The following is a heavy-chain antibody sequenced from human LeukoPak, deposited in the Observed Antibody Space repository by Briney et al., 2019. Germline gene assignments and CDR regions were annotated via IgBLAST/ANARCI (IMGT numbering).Heavy chain of an antibody. V-gene: IGHV3-23*01. CDR1: GFTFSTYG. CDR2: NSGGSS. CDR3: AKELSYYYDSSGYQTPDY. D-gene: IGHD3-22*01. Sequence: GGSLRLSCAASGFTFSTYGVYWVRQAPGKGLEWVSSNSGGSSYYADSVKGRFTISRDNSKNTLYLQMNSLRAEDTAVYYCAKELSYYYDSSGYQTPDYWGQGTLVTVSS. J-gene: IGHJ4*02.